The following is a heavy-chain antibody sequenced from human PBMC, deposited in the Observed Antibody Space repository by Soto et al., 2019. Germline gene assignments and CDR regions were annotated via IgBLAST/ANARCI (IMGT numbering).Heavy chain of an antibody. CDR2: IYYSGST. Sequence: SETLSLTCIVSGGSISRSTLYWDWIRQSPGEGLEWIGSIYYSGSTYYNPSLKSRVTISVDTSKNQFSLKLRSVTAADTAVYYCARHFEESTMIRAPFDYWGQGALVTVSS. D-gene: IGHD3-10*01. CDR1: GGSISRSTLY. V-gene: IGHV4-39*01. CDR3: ARHFEESTMIRAPFDY. J-gene: IGHJ4*02.